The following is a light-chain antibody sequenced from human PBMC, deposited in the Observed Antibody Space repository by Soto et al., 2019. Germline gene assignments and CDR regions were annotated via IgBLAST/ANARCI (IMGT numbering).Light chain of an antibody. V-gene: IGKV3-20*01. J-gene: IGKJ1*01. CDR1: QSVSSSH. Sequence: EIVLTQSPGTLSLSPGERATLSCRASQSVSSSHLAWYQQNPGQAPRLLIYAASSRATGIPDRFSGRGSGTDFTLTISRLEPEDFAVYYCQQYGSSPWTFGQGTKVEIK. CDR2: AAS. CDR3: QQYGSSPWT.